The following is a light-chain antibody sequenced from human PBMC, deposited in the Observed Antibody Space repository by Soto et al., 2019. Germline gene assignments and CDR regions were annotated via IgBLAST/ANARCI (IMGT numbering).Light chain of an antibody. J-gene: IGLJ3*02. V-gene: IGLV2-14*01. CDR1: SSDVGGYNY. CDR3: TSYTSSTTWV. CDR2: EVS. Sequence: QSVLTQPASVSGSPGQSITISCTGTSSDVGGYNYVSWYQQHPGKAPKLMIYEVSNRPSGVSNRFSGSKSGSTASLTISGLQAEDEADYYCTSYTSSTTWVFGGGTQLTV.